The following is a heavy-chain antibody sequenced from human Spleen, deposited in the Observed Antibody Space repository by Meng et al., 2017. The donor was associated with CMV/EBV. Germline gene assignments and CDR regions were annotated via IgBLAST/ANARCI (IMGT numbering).Heavy chain of an antibody. J-gene: IGHJ5*02. CDR3: ATVGGDGWFDP. D-gene: IGHD2-21*02. V-gene: IGHV4-30-4*08. CDR2: IYYSGST. CDR1: GGSINSDDYS. Sequence: TCTVSGGSINSDDYSWTWVRQPPGKGLEWIGYIYYSGSTYYNPSLRSRVTISVDTSKNQFSLKLSSVTAADTAVYYCATVGGDGWFDPWGQGTLVTVSS.